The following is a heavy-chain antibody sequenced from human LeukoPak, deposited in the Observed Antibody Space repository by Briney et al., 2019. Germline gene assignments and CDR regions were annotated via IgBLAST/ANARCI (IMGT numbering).Heavy chain of an antibody. CDR1: GFTFSSYS. CDR3: ANSPGGDIAMVDYFDY. CDR2: ISSSSSYI. D-gene: IGHD5-18*01. V-gene: IGHV3-21*01. J-gene: IGHJ4*02. Sequence: GGSLRLSCAASGFTFSSYSMNWVRQAPGKGLEWVSSISSSSSYIYYADSVKGRFTISRDNAKNSLYLQMNSLRAEDTAVYYCANSPGGDIAMVDYFDYWGQGTLVTVSS.